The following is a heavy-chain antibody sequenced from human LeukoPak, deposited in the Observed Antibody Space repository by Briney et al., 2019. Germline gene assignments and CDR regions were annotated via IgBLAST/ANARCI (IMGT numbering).Heavy chain of an antibody. CDR3: ARHEYSGSYYGLSWFDP. Sequence: PSETLSLTCTVSGGSISSSGYYWGWIRQPPGKGLEWSASIYYSGSTYYNPSLKSRVTISVDTSKNQRSLKLSSLTAADTAVYYCARHEYSGSYYGLSWFDPWGQGTLVTVSS. D-gene: IGHD1-26*01. CDR2: IYYSGST. V-gene: IGHV4-39*01. CDR1: GGSISSSGYY. J-gene: IGHJ5*02.